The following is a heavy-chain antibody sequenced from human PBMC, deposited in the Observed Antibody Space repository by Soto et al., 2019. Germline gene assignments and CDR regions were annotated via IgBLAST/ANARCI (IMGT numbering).Heavy chain of an antibody. D-gene: IGHD3-9*01. J-gene: IGHJ6*02. CDR3: ASGRYDIVAGDYGGYCYCGMDV. V-gene: IGHV1-3*01. Sequence: ASVKVSCKASGYTFTSYAMHWVRQAPGQRLEWMGWINAGNGNTKYSQKFQGRVTITRDTSASTAYMELSSLRSEDTAVYYCASGRYDIVAGDYGGYCYCGMDVWGEGTRVTV. CDR1: GYTFTSYA. CDR2: INAGNGNT.